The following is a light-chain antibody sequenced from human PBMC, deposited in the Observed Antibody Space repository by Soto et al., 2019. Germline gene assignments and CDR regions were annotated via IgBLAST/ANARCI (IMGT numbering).Light chain of an antibody. V-gene: IGKV3-15*01. J-gene: IGKJ4*01. Sequence: EIVMTQSPATLSVSPGERAKFSCRASQSVRNNLAWFQQKPGQAPRLLIYGASTRATGIPARFSGSGSGTEFTLTISRLQSEDVAVYYWQQYNNWPLTFGGGSKVEIK. CDR1: QSVRNN. CDR2: GAS. CDR3: QQYNNWPLT.